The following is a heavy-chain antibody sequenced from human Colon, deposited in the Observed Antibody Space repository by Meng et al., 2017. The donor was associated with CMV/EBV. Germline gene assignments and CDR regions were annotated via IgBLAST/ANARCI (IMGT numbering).Heavy chain of an antibody. V-gene: IGHV1-2*02. D-gene: IGHD3-16*01. CDR1: GDTFPANH. J-gene: IGHJ1*01. CDR3: ASHSSYVWGSHH. CDR2: MDPTTGRT. Sequence: VQSGTKGKNPVASAKVSCKTSGDTFPANHLHWVRQAPGQGLEWMGWMDPTTGRTDYAQKFQGTVTMTRDTSISTAYLELSRLTSDDTAVYYCASHSSYVWGSHHWGQGTLVTVSS.